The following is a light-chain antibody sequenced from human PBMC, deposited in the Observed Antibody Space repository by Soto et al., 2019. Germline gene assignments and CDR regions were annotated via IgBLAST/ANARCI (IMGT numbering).Light chain of an antibody. CDR3: LLYLGGGIWV. CDR1: SGPVFTSSY. Sequence: QTVVTQEPSFSVSPGGTVTLTCGLSSGPVFTSSYPNWYQQTPGQAPRTLIFNTNTRSSGVPDRFSGSILGDKAALTITGAQADDDSYYYCLLYLGGGIWVFGGGTQLTSS. J-gene: IGLJ7*01. V-gene: IGLV8-61*01. CDR2: NTN.